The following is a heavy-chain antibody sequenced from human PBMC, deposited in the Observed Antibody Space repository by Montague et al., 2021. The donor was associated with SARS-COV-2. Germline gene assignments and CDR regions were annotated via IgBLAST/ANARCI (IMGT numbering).Heavy chain of an antibody. D-gene: IGHD3-10*01. Sequence: SLRLSCAASGFTFSSYWMSWVRQAPGKGLEWVANIKQDGSEKYYVDSVKGRFTISRDNAKNSLYLQMNSLRAEDTAVYYCARDRGGSGSCYSEGFDYWGQGTLVTVSS. CDR2: IKQDGSEK. CDR1: GFTFSSYW. V-gene: IGHV3-7*01. J-gene: IGHJ4*02. CDR3: ARDRGGSGSCYSEGFDY.